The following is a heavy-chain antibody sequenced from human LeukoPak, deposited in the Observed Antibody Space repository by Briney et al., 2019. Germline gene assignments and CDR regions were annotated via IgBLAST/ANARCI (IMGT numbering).Heavy chain of an antibody. CDR2: IYSGGTT. Sequence: PGGSLRLSCAASGFTVSSNYMSWVRQAPGKGLDWVSVIYSGGTTFYADSVKGRFIISRDNSKNTLYLQMNSLRAEDTAVYYCARSFYDILIGYYQYFDYWGQGTLVTVSS. V-gene: IGHV3-53*01. J-gene: IGHJ4*02. CDR1: GFTVSSNY. D-gene: IGHD3-9*01. CDR3: ARSFYDILIGYYQYFDY.